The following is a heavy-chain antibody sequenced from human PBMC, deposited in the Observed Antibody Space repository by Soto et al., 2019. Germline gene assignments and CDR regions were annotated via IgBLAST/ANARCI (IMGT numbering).Heavy chain of an antibody. Sequence: EVQLVESGGGLVQPGGSLRLSCAASGFTFSSYAMHWVRQAPGKGLEYVSAISSNGGSTYYANSVKGRFTISRDNSKNTLYLQMSSLRAEDMAVYYCARELLYGGYGVDYWGQGTLVTVSS. V-gene: IGHV3-64*01. CDR1: GFTFSSYA. D-gene: IGHD5-12*01. CDR3: ARELLYGGYGVDY. CDR2: ISSNGGST. J-gene: IGHJ4*02.